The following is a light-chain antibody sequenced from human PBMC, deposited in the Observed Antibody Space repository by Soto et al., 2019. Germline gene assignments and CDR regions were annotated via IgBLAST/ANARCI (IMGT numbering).Light chain of an antibody. V-gene: IGKV1-39*01. CDR2: AAS. Sequence: DIQMTQSPSSLSASVGDRVTITCRASQSISSYLNWYQQKPGKAPKLLIYAASSLQSGVTSRSSGSGSGTDFTLTISSLQPEDFATYSCQQSYSTPQYTFGQGTKLEIK. J-gene: IGKJ2*01. CDR1: QSISSY. CDR3: QQSYSTPQYT.